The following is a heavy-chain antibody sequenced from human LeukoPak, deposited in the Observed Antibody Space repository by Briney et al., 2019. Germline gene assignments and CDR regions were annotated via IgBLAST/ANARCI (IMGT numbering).Heavy chain of an antibody. D-gene: IGHD3-9*01. J-gene: IGHJ4*02. CDR2: INDNGGRT. Sequence: GGSLRLSCAASGVTFSSYAMSWVRQAPGKGLEWVSGINDNGGRTYYTDSVKGRFTISRDNSKNTLYLQMNSLRADDTAVYYCAKDPDYDILTGTTFDYWGQGTLVTVSS. V-gene: IGHV3-23*01. CDR3: AKDPDYDILTGTTFDY. CDR1: GVTFSSYA.